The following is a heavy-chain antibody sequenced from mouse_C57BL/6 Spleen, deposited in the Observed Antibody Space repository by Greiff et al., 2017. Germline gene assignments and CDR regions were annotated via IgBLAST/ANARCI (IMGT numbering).Heavy chain of an antibody. CDR1: GYTFTSYW. J-gene: IGHJ4*01. V-gene: IGHV1-50*01. CDR3: ARSYYSNYYYYAMDY. Sequence: QVQLKQPGAELVKPGASVKLSCKASGYTFTSYWMQWVKQRPGQGLEWIGEIDPSDSYTNYNQKFKGKATLTVDTASSTAYMQLSSLTSEDSAVYYCARSYYSNYYYYAMDYWGQGTSVTVSS. D-gene: IGHD2-5*01. CDR2: IDPSDSYT.